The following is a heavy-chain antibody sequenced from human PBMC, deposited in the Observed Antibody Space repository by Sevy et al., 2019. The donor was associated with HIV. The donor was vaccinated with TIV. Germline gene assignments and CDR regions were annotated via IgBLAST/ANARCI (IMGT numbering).Heavy chain of an antibody. V-gene: IGHV3-23*01. Sequence: GGSLRLSCAASGFPFSNFAMSWVRQAPGKGLEWVSTLIGGGSRTYYADSVTGRFISSRDNSRNTLYLQMNGLRAEDTAIYYCAKRRVQSGLSGGGANYGMDVCGRGTTVTVSS. D-gene: IGHD2-8*02. J-gene: IGHJ6*02. CDR3: AKRRVQSGLSGGGANYGMDV. CDR1: GFPFSNFA. CDR2: LIGGGSRT.